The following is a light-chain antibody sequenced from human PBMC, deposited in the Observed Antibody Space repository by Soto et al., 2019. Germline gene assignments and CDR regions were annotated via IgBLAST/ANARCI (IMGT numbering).Light chain of an antibody. CDR2: DSS. V-gene: IGKV1-33*01. CDR3: QQYNNPPYT. Sequence: DIQMPQSPSSLSASLGDRVTITCQASQAISKYLHWYHQRPGKAPILVIYDSSNLEAGAHSRFSGGASGTSFTLTISILQPEDIGTYFCQQYNNPPYTFGQGTKLDIK. J-gene: IGKJ2*01. CDR1: QAISKY.